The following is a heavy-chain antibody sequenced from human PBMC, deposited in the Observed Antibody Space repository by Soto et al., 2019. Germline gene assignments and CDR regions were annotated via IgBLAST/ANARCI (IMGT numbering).Heavy chain of an antibody. J-gene: IGHJ3*02. V-gene: IGHV3-53*04. D-gene: IGHD6-19*01. CDR3: ARDRGWFDAFDI. CDR1: GFTVSSNY. CDR2: IYSGGST. Sequence: EVQLVESGGGLVQPGGSLRLSCAASGFTVSSNYMSWVRQAPGKGLEWVSVIYSGGSTYYADYVKGRLTISRHNSKNTLYLQMNSLRAEDTAVYYCARDRGWFDAFDIWGQGTMVTVAS.